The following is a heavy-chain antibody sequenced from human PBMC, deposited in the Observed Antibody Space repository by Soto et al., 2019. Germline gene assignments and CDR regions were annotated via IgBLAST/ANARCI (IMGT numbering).Heavy chain of an antibody. CDR3: ARYAGSSWFDY. CDR2: IYYSGRT. V-gene: IGHV4-59*01. D-gene: IGHD2-2*01. J-gene: IGHJ4*02. CDR1: SGSISTYY. Sequence: SETLSLTCTVSSGSISTYYWSWIRQPPGKGLEWIGYIYYSGRTNYNPSLKSRVTISLDTSRNQFSLKLSSVTAADTAVYYCARYAGSSWFDYWGQGTLVTVSS.